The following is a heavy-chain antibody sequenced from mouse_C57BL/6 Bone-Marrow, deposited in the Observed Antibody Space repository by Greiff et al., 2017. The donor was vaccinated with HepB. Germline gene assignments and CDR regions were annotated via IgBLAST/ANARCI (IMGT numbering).Heavy chain of an antibody. CDR1: GYTFTSYW. CDR3: ARDGGFAY. J-gene: IGHJ3*01. Sequence: VKLQESGAELVKPGASVKMSCKASGYTFTSYWITWVKQRPGQGLEWIGDIYPGSGSTNYNEKFKSKATLTVDTSSSTAYMQLSSLTSEDSAVYYCARDGGFAYWGQGTLVTVSA. CDR2: IYPGSGST. V-gene: IGHV1-55*01. D-gene: IGHD2-3*01.